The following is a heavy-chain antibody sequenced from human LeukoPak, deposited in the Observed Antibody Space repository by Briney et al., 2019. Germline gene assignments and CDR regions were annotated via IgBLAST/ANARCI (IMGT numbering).Heavy chain of an antibody. J-gene: IGHJ4*02. CDR1: GGSISSYY. D-gene: IGHD4-17*01. CDR3: AGTNGDYVFDY. V-gene: IGHV4-59*08. Sequence: PSETLSLTCTVSGGSISSYYWSWIRQPPGKGLDWIGYIFFSGSTIYNPSLKSRVTISVDTSKNQFSLKLNSVTAADTVVYYCAGTNGDYVFDYWGQGTLVTVSS. CDR2: IFFSGST.